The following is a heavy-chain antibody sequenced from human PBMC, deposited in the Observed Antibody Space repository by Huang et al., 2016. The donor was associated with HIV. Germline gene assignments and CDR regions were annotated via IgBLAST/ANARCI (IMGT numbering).Heavy chain of an antibody. V-gene: IGHV5-51*01. CDR1: GYNFTSYW. D-gene: IGHD2-15*01. J-gene: IGHJ4*02. Sequence: EVQLVQSGAEVKKPGESLKIYCKGSGYNFTSYWIAWGRQMPGKGLERMGIIYPGDFDTRYSPSFQGQVTISADKSINTAYLQWSSLKTSDTAMYFCARQRASGSTYVDSWGQGTLLTVYS. CDR3: ARQRASGSTYVDS. CDR2: IYPGDFDT.